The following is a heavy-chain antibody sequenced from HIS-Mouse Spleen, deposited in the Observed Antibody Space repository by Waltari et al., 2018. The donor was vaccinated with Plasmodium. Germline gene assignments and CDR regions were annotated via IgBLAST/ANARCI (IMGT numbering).Heavy chain of an antibody. D-gene: IGHD6-13*01. CDR1: GYTFTGYY. CDR3: ARDLAAACHFDY. CDR2: VNTTGGGT. V-gene: IGHV1-2*02. J-gene: IGHJ4*02. Sequence: QVQLVQSGAEVKKPGASVKVSCKASGYTFTGYYMHWVRQAPGQGLEWVGLVNTTGGGTNIDQKFQGRVTMTRDTSISTAYMELSRLRSDDTAVYYCARDLAAACHFDYWGQGTLVTVSS.